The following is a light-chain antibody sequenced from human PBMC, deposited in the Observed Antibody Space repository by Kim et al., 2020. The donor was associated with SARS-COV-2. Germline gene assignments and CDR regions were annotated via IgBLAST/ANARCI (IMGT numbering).Light chain of an antibody. CDR3: QVWDSSSDHPV. CDR2: YDS. CDR1: NIGSKR. J-gene: IGLJ3*02. Sequence: APGKTSRITCGGNNIGSKRVRWYQRKPGQAPVLVIYYDSDRPSGIPERFSGSNSGNTATLTISRVEAGDEADYYCQVWDSSSDHPVFGGGTQLTVL. V-gene: IGLV3-21*04.